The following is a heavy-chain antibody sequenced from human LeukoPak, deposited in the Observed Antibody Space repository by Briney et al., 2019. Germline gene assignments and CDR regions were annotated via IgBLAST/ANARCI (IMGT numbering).Heavy chain of an antibody. CDR1: GFTFSSHA. V-gene: IGHV3-23*01. D-gene: IGHD6-13*01. J-gene: IGHJ4*02. Sequence: PGGSLRLSCAASGFTFSSHAMSWVRQAPGKGLEWVSAISGSGGSTYYADSVKGRLTISRDNSKNTLYLQMNSLRAEDTAVYYCAKGNSSSWYAPLDYWGQGTLVTVSS. CDR2: ISGSGGST. CDR3: AKGNSSSWYAPLDY.